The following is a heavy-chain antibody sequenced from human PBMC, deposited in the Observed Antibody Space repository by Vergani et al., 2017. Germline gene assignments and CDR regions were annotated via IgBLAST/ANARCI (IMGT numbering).Heavy chain of an antibody. CDR1: GFTFSSYE. V-gene: IGHV3-48*03. D-gene: IGHD2-2*01. Sequence: EVQLVESGGGLVQPGGSLRLSCAASGFTFSSYEMNWVRQAPGKGLEWVSYISSSGSTIYYADSVKGRFTISRDNAKNSPYLQMNSLRAEDTAVYYCAKGSCSSTSCYNWFDPWGQGTLVTVSS. J-gene: IGHJ5*02. CDR2: ISSSGSTI. CDR3: AKGSCSSTSCYNWFDP.